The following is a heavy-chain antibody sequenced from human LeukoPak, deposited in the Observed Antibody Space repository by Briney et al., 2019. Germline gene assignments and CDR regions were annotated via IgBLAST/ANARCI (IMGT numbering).Heavy chain of an antibody. CDR1: GGSISSYY. D-gene: IGHD1-7*01. V-gene: IGHV4-4*07. CDR3: ARDNWNYFPHYYYGMDV. J-gene: IGHJ6*02. Sequence: SETLSLTCTVSGGSISSYYWSWIRQPAGKGLEWIGRIYTGGSTNYNPSLKSRVTMSVDTSKNQFSLKLSSVTAADTAVYYCARDNWNYFPHYYYGMDVWGQGTTVTVSS. CDR2: IYTGGST.